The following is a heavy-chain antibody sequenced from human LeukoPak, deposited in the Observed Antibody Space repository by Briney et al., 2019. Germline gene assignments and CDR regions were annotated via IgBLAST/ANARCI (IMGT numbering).Heavy chain of an antibody. V-gene: IGHV4-31*03. Sequence: SQTLSLTCTVSGGSISSGGYYWSWIRQHPGKGLEWIGYIYYSGSTYYNPSLKSRVTMSVDTSENQFSLKLSSVTAADTAVYYCARVSLNSWSYPFDYWGQGTLVTVSS. CDR2: IYYSGST. D-gene: IGHD3-10*01. J-gene: IGHJ4*02. CDR1: GGSISSGGYY. CDR3: ARVSLNSWSYPFDY.